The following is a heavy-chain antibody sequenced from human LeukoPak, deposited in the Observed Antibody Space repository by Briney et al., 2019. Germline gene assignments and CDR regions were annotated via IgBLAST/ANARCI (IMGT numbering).Heavy chain of an antibody. CDR2: IYYSGTL. J-gene: IGHJ4*02. V-gene: IGHV4-39*01. D-gene: IGHD3-22*01. Sequence: SETLSLTCTVSGVSISISTYYWGWIRQPPGKGLEWLGSIYYSGTLYHNPSLKSRVTMSVDTSRNQSSLKLTSVTAADTAVYYCARLLYDRSGYYYFDFWGQGTLVTVSS. CDR3: ARLLYDRSGYYYFDF. CDR1: GVSISISTYY.